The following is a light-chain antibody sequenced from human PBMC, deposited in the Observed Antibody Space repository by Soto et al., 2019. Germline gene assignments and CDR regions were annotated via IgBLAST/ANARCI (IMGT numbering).Light chain of an antibody. CDR1: QDVTTN. CDR2: DIS. CDR3: QQYNNWPLS. Sequence: EITMTQFPGILSASPGEGVTLSCRAAQDVTTNFARYQQKRGQTPRLLLYDISSRATGVPARFSGSGSGTEFTLSISGLQSEDFAVYFCQQYNNWPLSFGQGTRLEI. J-gene: IGKJ5*01. V-gene: IGKV3-15*01.